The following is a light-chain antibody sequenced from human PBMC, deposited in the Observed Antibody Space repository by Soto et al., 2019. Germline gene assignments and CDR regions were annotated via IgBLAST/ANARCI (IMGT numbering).Light chain of an antibody. Sequence: ETVLTQSPGTLSLSPGERATISCRASQTIRSNYLAWYQQPPGQAPILLIYGASNRATGIAYRFSGSGSGTDFTLIISRLEPEDFALYYCQQYCSSPWTFGQGTKVEIK. CDR1: QTIRSNY. V-gene: IGKV3-20*01. CDR3: QQYCSSPWT. J-gene: IGKJ1*01. CDR2: GAS.